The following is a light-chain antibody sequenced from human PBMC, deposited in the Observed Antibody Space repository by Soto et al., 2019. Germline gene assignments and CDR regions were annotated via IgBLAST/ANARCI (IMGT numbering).Light chain of an antibody. J-gene: IGLJ3*02. CDR1: TSNIGSNI. CDR3: AAWDDTLNGLG. CDR2: NNN. V-gene: IGLV1-44*01. Sequence: QSVLTQPPSASGTPGQRISISCSGRTSNIGSNIVAWYQHLPGTAPKLLIYNNNQRPSGVPDRVFGSKSGSSASLAISGLQPDDESHYYCAAWDDTLNGLGFGGGTQLTVL.